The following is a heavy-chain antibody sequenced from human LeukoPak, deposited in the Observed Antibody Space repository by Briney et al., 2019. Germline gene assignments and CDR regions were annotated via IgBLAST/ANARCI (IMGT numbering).Heavy chain of an antibody. V-gene: IGHV3-15*01. J-gene: IGHJ2*01. CDR2: IRSQVDGGTP. CDR1: GFTFKNNW. CDR3: ATVYWYFDL. Sequence: GGSLRLSCAAAGFTFKNNWMSWVRQAPGKGLEWVGLIRSQVDGGTPDYAAPVKGRFTISRDDSKNTLYLQMSSLKTEDTAVYYCATVYWYFDLWGLGTLVSLSA.